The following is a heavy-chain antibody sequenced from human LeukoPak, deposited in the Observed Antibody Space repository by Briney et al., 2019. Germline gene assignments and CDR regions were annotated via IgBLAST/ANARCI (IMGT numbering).Heavy chain of an antibody. J-gene: IGHJ6*03. CDR2: ISWNSGSI. V-gene: IGHV3-9*01. CDR1: GFTFDGYA. CDR3: ARGGTNYYYMDV. D-gene: IGHD3-10*01. Sequence: GGSLRLSCAASGFTFDGYAMHWVRQAPGKGLEWVSGISWNSGSIGYADSVKGRLTISRDNSKNTLYLQLNTVRAEDTALYYCARGGTNYYYMDVWGNGTTVTVSS.